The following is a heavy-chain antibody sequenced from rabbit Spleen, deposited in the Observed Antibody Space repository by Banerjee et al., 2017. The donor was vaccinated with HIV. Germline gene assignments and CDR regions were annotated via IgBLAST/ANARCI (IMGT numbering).Heavy chain of an antibody. V-gene: IGHV1S45*01. CDR1: GFSFSDRDV. CDR2: INTATGRA. Sequence: QEQLEESGGGLVKPEGSLTLTCKASGFSFSDRDVMCWVRQAPGKGLEWIACINTATGRAVYASWVNGRFTISSHNAQNTRYLQLNSLTAADTATYFCVRDLSSGWGGVYYFNLWGPGTLVTVS. CDR3: VRDLSSGWGGVYYFNL. J-gene: IGHJ4*01. D-gene: IGHD4-1*01.